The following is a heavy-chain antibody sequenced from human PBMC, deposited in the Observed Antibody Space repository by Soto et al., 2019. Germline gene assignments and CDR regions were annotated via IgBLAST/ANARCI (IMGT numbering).Heavy chain of an antibody. D-gene: IGHD3-3*01. J-gene: IGHJ4*02. Sequence: GGSLRLSCAASGFTFSSYAMHWVRQAPGKGLEWVAVISYDGSNKYYADSVKGRFTISRDNSKNTLYLQMNSLRAEDTAVYYCASVYDFWSGTLDYWGQGTLVTVSS. CDR3: ASVYDFWSGTLDY. V-gene: IGHV3-30-3*01. CDR2: ISYDGSNK. CDR1: GFTFSSYA.